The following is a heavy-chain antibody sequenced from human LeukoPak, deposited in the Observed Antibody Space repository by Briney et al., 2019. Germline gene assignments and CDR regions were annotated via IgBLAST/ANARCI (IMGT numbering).Heavy chain of an antibody. CDR2: ICTSGST. V-gene: IGHV4-61*02. D-gene: IGHD3-16*01. Sequence: SETLSLTCTVSGGSISSGNYFWSWIRQPAGKGVEWIGRICTSGSTNYNPSLKSRVTISVDTSKSHFSLKLSSVTAADTAVYYCASEVHDYVWGSQHGTFDIWGQGKMVTVSS. J-gene: IGHJ3*02. CDR1: GGSISSGNYF. CDR3: ASEVHDYVWGSQHGTFDI.